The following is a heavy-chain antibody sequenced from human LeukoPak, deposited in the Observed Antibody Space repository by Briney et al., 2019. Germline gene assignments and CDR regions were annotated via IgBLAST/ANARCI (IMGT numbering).Heavy chain of an antibody. Sequence: ASVKVSCKASGYTFTSYAMHWVRQAPGQRLEWMGWSNAGNGNTKYSQEFQGRVTITRDTSASTAYMELSSLRSEDMAVYYLSRVPTMVRGVLTNYYFDYWGQGTLVTVSS. CDR1: GYTFTSYA. CDR2: SNAGNGNT. J-gene: IGHJ4*02. V-gene: IGHV1-3*02. CDR3: SRVPTMVRGVLTNYYFDY. D-gene: IGHD3-10*01.